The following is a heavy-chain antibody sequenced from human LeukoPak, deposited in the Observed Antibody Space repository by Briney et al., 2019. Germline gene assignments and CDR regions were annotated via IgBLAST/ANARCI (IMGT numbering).Heavy chain of an antibody. CDR3: AKSYDYGGNSPSFDY. Sequence: GGSLRLSCAASGFTFSSYGMHWVRQAPGKGLEWVAFIRYDGSNKYYADSVKGRFTISRDNSKNTLYLQMNSLGAEDTAVYYCAKSYDYGGNSPSFDYWGQGTLVTVSS. CDR2: IRYDGSNK. V-gene: IGHV3-30*02. CDR1: GFTFSSYG. D-gene: IGHD4-23*01. J-gene: IGHJ4*02.